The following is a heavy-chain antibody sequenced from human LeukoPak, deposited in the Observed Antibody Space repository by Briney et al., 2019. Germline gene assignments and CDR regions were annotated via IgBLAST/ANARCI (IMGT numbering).Heavy chain of an antibody. V-gene: IGHV1-8*01. CDR2: MNPNSGNT. Sequence: GASVKVSCKASGYTFTSYDINWVRQATGQGLEWMGWMNPNSGNTGYAQKFQGRVTVTRNTSISTAYMELSSLRSEDTAVYYCARVKRGNYGRNWFDPWGQGTLVTVSS. J-gene: IGHJ5*02. CDR3: ARVKRGNYGRNWFDP. D-gene: IGHD4-17*01. CDR1: GYTFTSYD.